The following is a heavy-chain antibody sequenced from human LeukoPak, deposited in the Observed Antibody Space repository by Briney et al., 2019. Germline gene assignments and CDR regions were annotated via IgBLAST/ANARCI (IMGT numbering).Heavy chain of an antibody. CDR2: INHSGNT. CDR3: ARGLRPYYSLGPGEY. J-gene: IGHJ4*02. V-gene: IGHV4-34*01. D-gene: IGHD3-10*01. CDR1: GGSFSGYY. Sequence: PSETLSLTCAVYGGSFSGYYWSWIRQPPGKGLEWIGEINHSGNTNYNPSLKSRVTMSVDTSKNQFSLKLSSVTAADTAVYYCARGLRPYYSLGPGEYWGQGTLVTVSS.